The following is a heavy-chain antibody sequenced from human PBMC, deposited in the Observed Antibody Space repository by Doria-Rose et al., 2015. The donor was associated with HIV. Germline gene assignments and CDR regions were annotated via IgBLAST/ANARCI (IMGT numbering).Heavy chain of an antibody. D-gene: IGHD3-3*01. CDR3: AKAPIIGPKYYFYMDV. Sequence: VQLQESGGGLVQPGRSLRLSCVGSGFSFESYAMHWVRLAPGKGLEWAAGISWDSGAKGNADSVEGRFTISRDNAKKTVYLEMRSLRPEDTAFYYCAKAPIIGPKYYFYMDVWGEGTSVTVSS. CDR1: GFSFESYA. J-gene: IGHJ6*03. CDR2: ISWDSGAK. V-gene: IGHV3-9*01.